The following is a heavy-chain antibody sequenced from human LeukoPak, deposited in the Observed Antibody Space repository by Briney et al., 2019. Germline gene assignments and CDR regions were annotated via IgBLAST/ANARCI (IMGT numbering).Heavy chain of an antibody. CDR3: AKRGDGGHKSLEY. V-gene: IGHV3-30*02. CDR2: ITYDGSSE. Sequence: GGSLRLSCAASGFTFNNYGMHWVRQAPGKGLEWVATITYDGSSEYYADSVKDRFTVSRDNSKNTLYLQMSSLKTEDTAVYYCAKRGDGGHKSLEYWGQGTLVIVSS. D-gene: IGHD3-16*01. J-gene: IGHJ4*02. CDR1: GFTFNNYG.